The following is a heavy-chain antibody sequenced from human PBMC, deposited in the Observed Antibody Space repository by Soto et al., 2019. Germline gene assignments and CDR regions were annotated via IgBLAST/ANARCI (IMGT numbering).Heavy chain of an antibody. CDR2: ISGSGGST. Sequence: GESLKISCAASGFTFSSYAMSWVRQAPGKGLEWVSAISGSGGSTYYADSVKGRFTISRDNSKNTLYLQMNSLRAEDTAVYYCAKHLGHDYGDYVFDAFDIWGQGTMVTVSS. V-gene: IGHV3-23*01. D-gene: IGHD4-17*01. CDR1: GFTFSSYA. CDR3: AKHLGHDYGDYVFDAFDI. J-gene: IGHJ3*02.